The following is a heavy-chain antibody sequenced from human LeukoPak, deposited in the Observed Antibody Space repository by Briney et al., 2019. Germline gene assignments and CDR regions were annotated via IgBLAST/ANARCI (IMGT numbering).Heavy chain of an antibody. J-gene: IGHJ4*02. V-gene: IGHV1-3*01. D-gene: IGHD5-24*01. Sequence: GASVKASCTASGYTFSGYAIHWVRQAPGQRLEWMGWINAGNGHTKYSQNFQGRVTITRDSSANIVYMELSSLTSEDTAVYYCARGIWSATRVDYYLDNWGQGTLVTVSS. CDR3: ARGIWSATRVDYYLDN. CDR1: GYTFSGYA. CDR2: INAGNGHT.